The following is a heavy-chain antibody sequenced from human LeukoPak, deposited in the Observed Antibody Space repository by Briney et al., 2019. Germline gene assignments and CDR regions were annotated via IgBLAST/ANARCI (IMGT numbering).Heavy chain of an antibody. CDR2: INPDSGVT. Sequence: ASVKVSCKASGYTFTGYFMHWVRQAPGQGLEWMGWINPDSGVTTYAQKFRGWVTLTRDTSISTAYMEVSSLKSDHTAIYYCARDKDRYGSGPFDYWGHGTLVTVSS. D-gene: IGHD3-10*01. J-gene: IGHJ4*01. V-gene: IGHV1-2*04. CDR1: GYTFTGYF. CDR3: ARDKDRYGSGPFDY.